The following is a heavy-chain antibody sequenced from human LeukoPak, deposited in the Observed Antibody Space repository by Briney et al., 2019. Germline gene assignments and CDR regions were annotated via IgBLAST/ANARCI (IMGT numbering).Heavy chain of an antibody. Sequence: GSVKVSCKASGYTFTSYDINWVRQATGQGLEWMGWMNPNSGNTGYAQKFQGRVTITRNTSISTAYMELSSLRSEDTAVYYCARGGFGVTRPYYYYMDVWGKGTTVTVSS. CDR3: ARGGFGVTRPYYYYMDV. CDR1: GYTFTSYD. J-gene: IGHJ6*03. CDR2: MNPNSGNT. D-gene: IGHD2-21*02. V-gene: IGHV1-8*03.